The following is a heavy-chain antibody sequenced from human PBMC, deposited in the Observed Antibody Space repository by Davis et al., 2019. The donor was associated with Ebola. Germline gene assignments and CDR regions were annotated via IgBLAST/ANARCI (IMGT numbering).Heavy chain of an antibody. CDR2: TYYSSKWYN. CDR1: GDSVSSGG. CDR3: ARGWLRGGMDV. Sequence: HSQTLSLTCAISGDSVSSGGWNWIRQSPSRGLEWLGRTYYSSKWYNHYAVSVKSRITINPDTSKNHFSLQLKSVTPEDTALYYCARGWLRGGMDVWGEGTTVIVSS. D-gene: IGHD5-18*01. V-gene: IGHV6-1*01. J-gene: IGHJ6*04.